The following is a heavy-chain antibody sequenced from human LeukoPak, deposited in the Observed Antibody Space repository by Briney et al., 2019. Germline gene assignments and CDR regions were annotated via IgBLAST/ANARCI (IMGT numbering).Heavy chain of an antibody. V-gene: IGHV1-58*02. CDR2: IVVGSGNT. CDR3: ARDKGTVATYYYYYMDV. D-gene: IGHD6-19*01. CDR1: GFTFTSSA. Sequence: SVKVSCKASGFTFTSSAMQWVRQARGQRLEWIGWIVVGSGNTNYAQKFQERVTITRDMSTSTAYMELSSLRSEDTAVYYCARDKGTVATYYYYYMDVWGKGTTVTVSS. J-gene: IGHJ6*03.